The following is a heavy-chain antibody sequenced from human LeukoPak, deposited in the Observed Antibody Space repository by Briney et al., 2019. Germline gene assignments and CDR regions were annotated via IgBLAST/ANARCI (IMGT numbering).Heavy chain of an antibody. J-gene: IGHJ5*02. Sequence: SETLSLTCTVSGGSISSYYWSWIRQPPGKGLEWIGYIYYSGSTNYNPSLKSRVTISVDTSKSQFSLKLSSVTAADTAVYYCARAAQITIFGVVPAQNWFDPWGQGTLVTVSS. V-gene: IGHV4-59*01. D-gene: IGHD3-3*01. CDR3: ARAAQITIFGVVPAQNWFDP. CDR1: GGSISSYY. CDR2: IYYSGST.